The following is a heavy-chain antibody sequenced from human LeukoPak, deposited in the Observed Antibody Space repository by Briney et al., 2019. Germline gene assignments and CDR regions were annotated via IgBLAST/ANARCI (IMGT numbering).Heavy chain of an antibody. CDR2: ISYDGSSE. CDR3: AKDLDGKYYYYSMDV. CDR1: GFTFSDYA. V-gene: IGHV3-30*18. D-gene: IGHD3-3*01. J-gene: IGHJ6*02. Sequence: GGSLRLSCAASGFTFSDYAIHWVGHAPGKGLEGVAVISYDGSSEYYADSVKGRFTISRDNSENTLYLHMNSLRAEDTAVYYCAKDLDGKYYYYSMDVWGQGTTVTVSS.